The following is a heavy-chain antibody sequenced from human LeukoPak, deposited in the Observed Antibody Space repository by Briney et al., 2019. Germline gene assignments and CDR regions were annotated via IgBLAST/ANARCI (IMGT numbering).Heavy chain of an antibody. D-gene: IGHD3-22*01. CDR3: ATVRSGGYYRGNYYYYMDV. J-gene: IGHJ6*03. CDR1: GYAFTSSD. Sequence: ASVKVSCKASGYAFTSSDINWVRQATGLGLEWLGWMNPNTANTGYAQRFQGRITMTMNTSISTAYMELTSLRSEDMAVYYCATVRSGGYYRGNYYYYMDVWGKGTTVTVSS. V-gene: IGHV1-8*02. CDR2: MNPNTANT.